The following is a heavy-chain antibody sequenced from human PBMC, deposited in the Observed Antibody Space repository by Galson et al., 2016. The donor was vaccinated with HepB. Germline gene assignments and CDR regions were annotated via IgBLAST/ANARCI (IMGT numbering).Heavy chain of an antibody. Sequence: SLRLSCAASGFTFSTYNMNWVRQAPGKGLEWVSSISYNRYYADSVRGRCTISRDNAKNSLFLRMNNLRVEDTAVYYCARDNCINAICYRGWFDSWGQGTLVTSSA. D-gene: IGHD2-8*01. V-gene: IGHV3-21*01. CDR2: ISYNR. CDR1: GFTFSTYN. J-gene: IGHJ5*01. CDR3: ARDNCINAICYRGWFDS.